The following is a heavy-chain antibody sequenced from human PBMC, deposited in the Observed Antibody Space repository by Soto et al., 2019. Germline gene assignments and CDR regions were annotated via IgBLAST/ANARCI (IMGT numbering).Heavy chain of an antibody. D-gene: IGHD2-2*02. J-gene: IGHJ4*02. Sequence: QVQLVQSGAEVKKPGSSVKVSCKASGGTFSSYTISWVRQAPGQGLEWMGRIIPILGIANYAQKFQGRVTITADKATSTAYMELSSLRSEDTAVYDCARDRGGYCSSTSCYKGDYCGQGTLVTVSS. CDR1: GGTFSSYT. CDR3: ARDRGGYCSSTSCYKGDY. CDR2: IIPILGIA. V-gene: IGHV1-69*08.